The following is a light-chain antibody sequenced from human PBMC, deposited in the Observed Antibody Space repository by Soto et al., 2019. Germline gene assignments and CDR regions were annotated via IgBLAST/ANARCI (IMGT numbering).Light chain of an antibody. CDR1: SSDVGGYNH. Sequence: QSALTQPASVSGSPGQSITISCTETSSDVGGYNHVSWYQHSPGKAPKLILFAVSDRPSGVSHRFSGSKSGNTASLTISGLQADDEADYYCCSYTSLSTVVFGGGTKLTVL. J-gene: IGLJ2*01. CDR2: AVS. CDR3: CSYTSLSTVV. V-gene: IGLV2-14*01.